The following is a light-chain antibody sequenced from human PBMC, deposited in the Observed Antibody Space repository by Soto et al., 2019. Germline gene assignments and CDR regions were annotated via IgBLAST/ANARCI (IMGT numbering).Light chain of an antibody. CDR1: SSDIGNSNY. CDR2: DVN. J-gene: IGLJ1*01. V-gene: IGLV2-14*03. CDR3: SSYTSSSLLYV. Sequence: QSALTQPASVSGSPGQSITISCTGTSSDIGNSNYVSWYQQHPGKAPKLMIYDVNNRPSGISHRFSGSKSASTASLTISVLQAEDEADYYCSSYTSSSLLYVFGTGTKVTVL.